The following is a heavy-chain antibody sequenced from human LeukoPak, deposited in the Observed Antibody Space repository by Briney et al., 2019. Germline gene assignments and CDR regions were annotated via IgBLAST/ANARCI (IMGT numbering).Heavy chain of an antibody. CDR1: EFTFSNAW. CDR3: TTPMGYYDSSGYPTRVDY. J-gene: IGHJ4*02. Sequence: GGSLRLSCAASEFTFSNAWMSWVRQAPGKGLEWVGRIKSKTDGGATDYAAPVKGRFTISRDDSKNTLYLQMNSLKTEDTAVYYCTTPMGYYDSSGYPTRVDYWGQGTLVTVSS. D-gene: IGHD3-22*01. CDR2: IKSKTDGGAT. V-gene: IGHV3-15*01.